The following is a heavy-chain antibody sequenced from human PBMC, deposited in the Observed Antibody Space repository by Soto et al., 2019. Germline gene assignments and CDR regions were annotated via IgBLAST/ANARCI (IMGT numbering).Heavy chain of an antibody. J-gene: IGHJ4*02. CDR3: ARDWAGRYYDSTGLLY. CDR1: GFTFSSYG. CDR2: IWYDGSNK. Sequence: QVQLVESGGGVVQPGRSLRLSCAASGFTFSSYGMHWVRQAPGKGLESVAVIWYDGSNKYYADSVKGRFTISRDNSKNTLYLQMNSLRAEDTAVYYCARDWAGRYYDSTGLLYWGQGTLVTVSS. V-gene: IGHV3-33*01. D-gene: IGHD3-22*01.